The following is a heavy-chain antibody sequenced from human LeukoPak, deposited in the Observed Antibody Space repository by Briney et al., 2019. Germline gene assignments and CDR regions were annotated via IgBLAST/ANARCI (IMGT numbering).Heavy chain of an antibody. V-gene: IGHV3-74*01. CDR3: ARARFKSDY. D-gene: IGHD3-3*01. CDR1: GFSFSTYW. J-gene: IGHJ4*02. CDR2: INSEGTYT. Sequence: PGGSLRLSCAASGFSFSTYWMDWVRQAPGKGLVWVSRINSEGTYTTYADSVKGRFTISRDNAKNTLYLQMDTLRAEDTAVCYCARARFKSDYWGQGTLVTVSS.